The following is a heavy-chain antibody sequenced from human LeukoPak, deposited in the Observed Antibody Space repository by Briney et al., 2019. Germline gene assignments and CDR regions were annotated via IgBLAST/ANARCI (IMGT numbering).Heavy chain of an antibody. J-gene: IGHJ4*02. CDR3: ARRSKSGYYFDS. CDR2: IFSSGSS. Sequence: PSETLSLTCTVSGDSMSSYNWSWIRQPPGKGLEWIGYIFSSGSSNFNPSLKSRVTISVDTSRNQFSLKLSSVTAADTAVYYCARRSKSGYYFDSWGQGTLVTVSS. CDR1: GDSMSSYN. V-gene: IGHV4-59*08. D-gene: IGHD2-2*01.